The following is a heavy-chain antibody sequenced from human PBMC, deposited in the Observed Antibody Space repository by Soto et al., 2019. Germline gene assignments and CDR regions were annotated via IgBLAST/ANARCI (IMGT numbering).Heavy chain of an antibody. Sequence: GESLKISCKGSGYSFTSYWIGWVRQMPGKGLEWMGIIYPGDSDTRYSPSFQGQVTISADKSISTAYLQWSSLKASDTAMYYCASTPGIAAAGYYYYGMDVWGQGTTVTVSS. D-gene: IGHD6-13*01. CDR2: IYPGDSDT. CDR3: ASTPGIAAAGYYYYGMDV. CDR1: GYSFTSYW. J-gene: IGHJ6*02. V-gene: IGHV5-51*01.